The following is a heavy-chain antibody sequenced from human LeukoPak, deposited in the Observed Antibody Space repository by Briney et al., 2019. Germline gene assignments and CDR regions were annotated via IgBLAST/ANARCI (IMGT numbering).Heavy chain of an antibody. CDR3: ARDAGISSGWYWGPYNWFDP. J-gene: IGHJ5*02. D-gene: IGHD6-19*01. CDR2: ISYDGSNK. V-gene: IGHV3-30*04. CDR1: GFTFSSYA. Sequence: PGGSLRLSCAASGFTFSSYAMHWVRQAPGKGLEWVAVISYDGSNKYYADSVKGRFTISRDNSKNALYLQMNSLRAEDTAVYYCARDAGISSGWYWGPYNWFDPWGQGTLVTVSS.